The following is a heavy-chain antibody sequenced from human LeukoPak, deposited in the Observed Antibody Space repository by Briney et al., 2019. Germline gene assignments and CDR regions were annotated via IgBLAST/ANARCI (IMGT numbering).Heavy chain of an antibody. CDR1: GFTVSSNY. D-gene: IGHD3-22*01. V-gene: IGHV3-66*02. CDR3: ANRYYESSPPFDY. J-gene: IGHJ4*02. CDR2: IYSAGNT. Sequence: GGSLRLSCAASGFTVSSNYMAWVRQAPGKGLEWVSIIYSAGNTNYADSVKGRFTISRDNSKNTLYLQMNSLRAEDTAVYYCANRYYESSPPFDYWGQGTVVTVSS.